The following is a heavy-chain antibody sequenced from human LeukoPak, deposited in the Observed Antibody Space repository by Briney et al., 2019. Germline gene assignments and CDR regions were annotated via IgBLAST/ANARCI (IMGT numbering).Heavy chain of an antibody. V-gene: IGHV3-48*04. D-gene: IGHD6-19*01. CDR2: ISSSGSTI. J-gene: IGHJ6*03. CDR1: GFTFSSYS. Sequence: GGSLRLSCAASGFTFSSYSMNWVRQAPGKGLEWVSYISSSGSTIYYADSVKGRFTISRDNAKNSLYLQMNSLRAEDTAAYYCARESVAGTVPYYYYYYMDVWGKGTTVTVSS. CDR3: ARESVAGTVPYYYYYYMDV.